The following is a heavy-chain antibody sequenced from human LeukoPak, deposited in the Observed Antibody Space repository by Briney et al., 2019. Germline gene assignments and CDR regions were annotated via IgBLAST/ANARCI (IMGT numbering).Heavy chain of an antibody. CDR3: ARDACSGGSRYSTWYYYYGMDV. CDR1: GGSISSYY. CDR2: IYTSGST. V-gene: IGHV4-4*07. D-gene: IGHD2-15*01. Sequence: SETLSLTCTVSGGSISSYYWSWIRQPAGKGLEWIGRIYTSGSTNYNPSLKSRVTMSVDTSKNQFSLKLSSVTAADTAVYYCARDACSGGSRYSTWYYYYGMDVWGQGTTVTVSS. J-gene: IGHJ6*02.